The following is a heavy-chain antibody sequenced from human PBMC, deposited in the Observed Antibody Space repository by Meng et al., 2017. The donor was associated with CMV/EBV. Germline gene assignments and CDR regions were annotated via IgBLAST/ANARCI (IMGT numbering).Heavy chain of an antibody. Sequence: GESLKISCVASGFTFSNYAMSWVRQAPGKGLEWVSDISGSAGNSYYADAVKGRFTISRDNSKSTLYLQMNSLRADDTAVYYCAKPFYYYETTNYYQDYWGQGTVVTVPQ. D-gene: IGHD3-22*01. CDR2: ISGSAGNS. V-gene: IGHV3-23*01. CDR3: AKPFYYYETTNYYQDY. J-gene: IGHJ4*02. CDR1: GFTFSNYA.